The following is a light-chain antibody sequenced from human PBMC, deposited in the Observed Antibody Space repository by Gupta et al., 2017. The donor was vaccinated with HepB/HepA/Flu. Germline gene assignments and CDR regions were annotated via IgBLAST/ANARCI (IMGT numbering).Light chain of an antibody. CDR1: SSDIGTYNY. J-gene: IGLJ2*01. V-gene: IGLV2-14*01. CDR2: DVS. CDR3: SSYTSSSTIVV. Sequence: QSALTQPASVSGSPRQSITISCTGTSSDIGTYNYLSWYQQHPGKAPKLMIYDVSNRPSGVSNRFSGSKSGNTASLTISGLQAEDEAVYYCSSYTSSSTIVVFGGGTKLTVL.